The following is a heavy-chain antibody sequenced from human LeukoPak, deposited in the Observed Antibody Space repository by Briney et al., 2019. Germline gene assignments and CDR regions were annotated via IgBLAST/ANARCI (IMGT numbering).Heavy chain of an antibody. J-gene: IGHJ4*02. V-gene: IGHV3-49*04. CDR1: GFTVADYG. D-gene: IGHD1-26*01. Sequence: PGRSLRLACTASGFTVADYGMSWGRQAGGEGREWGSFIRSKAYCGTTQYAPSVKATFPILRDDSKTIPYLPMPSLNPEDTAVYYCTRDLSPIVGAFAYWGQGTLVTLSS. CDR2: IRSKAYCGTT. CDR3: TRDLSPIVGAFAY.